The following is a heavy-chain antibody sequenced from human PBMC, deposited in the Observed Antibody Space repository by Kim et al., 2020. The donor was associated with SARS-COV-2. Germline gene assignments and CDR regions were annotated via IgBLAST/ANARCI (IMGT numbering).Heavy chain of an antibody. Sequence: GGSLRLSCAASGFTFTNHDMAWVRQAPGKGLEYVSSISGRGVYSFYADSVRGRFIISRDNSRETLFLQMHHLRADDTALYFCAKKFTTDGYTDYFDLWGQGTLVTVSS. CDR2: ISGRGVYS. J-gene: IGHJ4*01. D-gene: IGHD6-25*01. V-gene: IGHV3-23*01. CDR3: AKKFTTDGYTDYFDL. CDR1: GFTFTNHD.